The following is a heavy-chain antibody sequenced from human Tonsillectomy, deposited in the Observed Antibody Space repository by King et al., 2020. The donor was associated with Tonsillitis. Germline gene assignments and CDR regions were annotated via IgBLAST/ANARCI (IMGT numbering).Heavy chain of an antibody. V-gene: IGHV3-73*01. D-gene: IGHD4-17*01. J-gene: IGHJ4*02. CDR3: TRVAAPEYGDYGDY. CDR2: IRSKPNRYAT. Sequence: VQSGGSLKLSCAASGFTFSGSAMHWVRQASGKGLEWVGRIRSKPNRYATAYAASVKGRFTISRDDSKNTAYLRMSSLKTEDTAVYYCTRVAAPEYGDYGDYWGQGTLVTVSS. CDR1: GFTFSGSA.